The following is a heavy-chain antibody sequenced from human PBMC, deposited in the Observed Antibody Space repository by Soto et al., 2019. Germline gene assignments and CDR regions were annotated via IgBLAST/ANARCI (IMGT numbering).Heavy chain of an antibody. Sequence: EVHLLESGGGLVQPGGSLRLSCAASGFTFSSYAMSWVRQAPGKGLEWLASITFRGDYTYYASSVKGRFTLSRDNSRNRLDLQMDSLKVEDTALYYCAKLGTMGVFDNWGQGTLLTVSS. V-gene: IGHV3-23*01. CDR1: GFTFSSYA. CDR2: ITFRGDYT. CDR3: AKLGTMGVFDN. D-gene: IGHD1-26*01. J-gene: IGHJ4*02.